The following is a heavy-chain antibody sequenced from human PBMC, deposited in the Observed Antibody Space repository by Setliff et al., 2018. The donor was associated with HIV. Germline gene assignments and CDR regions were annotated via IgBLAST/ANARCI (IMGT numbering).Heavy chain of an antibody. J-gene: IGHJ4*02. CDR3: ASQGSDYHYLYS. CDR2: ISSGSTTV. CDR1: GFTFNSYT. D-gene: IGHD5-12*01. Sequence: GGSLRLSCAASGFTFNSYTMNWVRQAPGKGLEWIAYISSGSTTVFYADSVEGRFTISRDNGKNSLYLQMNNLRADDTAVYYCASQGSDYHYLYSWGQGTLVTVSS. V-gene: IGHV3-48*01.